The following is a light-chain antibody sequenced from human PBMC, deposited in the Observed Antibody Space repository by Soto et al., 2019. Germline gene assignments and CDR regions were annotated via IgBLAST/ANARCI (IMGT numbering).Light chain of an antibody. CDR1: SSNIGSNY. CDR2: RNN. CDR3: AAWDDSLSGYVV. J-gene: IGLJ2*01. V-gene: IGLV1-47*01. Sequence: QSALTQPASVSGTPGQRVTISCSGSSSNIGSNYVYWYQQLPGTAPKLLIYRNNQRPSGVPDRFSGSKSGTSASLAISGLRSEDEADYYCAAWDDSLSGYVVFGGGTKLTVL.